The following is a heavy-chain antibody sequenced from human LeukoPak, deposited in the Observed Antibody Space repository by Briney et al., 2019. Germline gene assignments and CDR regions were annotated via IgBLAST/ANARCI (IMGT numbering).Heavy chain of an antibody. CDR2: ISGSGGST. D-gene: IGHD3-9*01. Sequence: QSGGSLRLSCATSGFTFSSYAMSWVRQAPGKGLEWVSAISGSGGSTYYADSVKGRFTIFRDNSKNTLYLQMNSLRAEDTAVYYCARVLTGRDYWGQGTLVTVSS. CDR3: ARVLTGRDY. J-gene: IGHJ4*02. CDR1: GFTFSSYA. V-gene: IGHV3-23*01.